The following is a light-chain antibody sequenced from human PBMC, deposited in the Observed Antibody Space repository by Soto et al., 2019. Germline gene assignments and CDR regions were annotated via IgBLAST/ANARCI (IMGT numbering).Light chain of an antibody. CDR3: QQYNSYLYT. Sequence: DIQMTQSPSTLSASVGDRVTITCRASQSISSWLAWYQQKPGKAPKLLIYKASSLESGVPSRFSGSGSGTAFTLTISSLQPDDFANYYCQQYNSYLYTFGQGTKLEIK. V-gene: IGKV1-5*03. CDR1: QSISSW. J-gene: IGKJ2*01. CDR2: KAS.